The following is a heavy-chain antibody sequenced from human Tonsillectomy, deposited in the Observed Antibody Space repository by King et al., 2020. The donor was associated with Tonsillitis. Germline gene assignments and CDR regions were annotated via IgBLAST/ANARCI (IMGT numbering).Heavy chain of an antibody. CDR2: ISTNGGST. CDR3: ARSIAAGTAYMDV. J-gene: IGHJ6*03. V-gene: IGHV3-64*01. CDR1: GFSFFSYG. Sequence: QLVQSGGGLVQPGGSLRLSCAASGFSFFSYGMHWVRQAPGKGMEFVSGISTNGGSTCFANSVKGRFTISRDNSKNTLFLQMGSLRAEDMAVYYCARSIAAGTAYMDVWGKGTTVTVSS. D-gene: IGHD6-13*01.